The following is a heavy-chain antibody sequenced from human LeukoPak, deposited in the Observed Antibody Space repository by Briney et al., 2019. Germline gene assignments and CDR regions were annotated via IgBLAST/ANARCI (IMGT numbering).Heavy chain of an antibody. CDR1: GGSISSHY. CDR3: ARGYYTPDY. D-gene: IGHD2/OR15-2a*01. V-gene: IGHV4-59*11. J-gene: IGHJ4*02. CDR2: IYYSGST. Sequence: SETLSLTCTVPGGSISSHYWSSIRQPPGKGLEWIGYIYYSGSTYYNPSLKSRVTISVDTSKNQFSLKLTSVTAADTAVYYCARGYYTPDYWGQGTLVTVSS.